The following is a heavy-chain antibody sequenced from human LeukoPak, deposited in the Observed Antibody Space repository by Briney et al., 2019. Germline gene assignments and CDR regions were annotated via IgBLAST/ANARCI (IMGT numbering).Heavy chain of an antibody. J-gene: IGHJ4*02. CDR3: AKEQYYYHSSGYYPLFDY. CDR1: AFTFSSYG. D-gene: IGHD3-22*01. CDR2: IWYDGSNK. V-gene: IGHV3-33*06. Sequence: GGSLRLSCAASAFTFSSYGMHWVRQAPGKGLEWVAVIWYDGSNKYYADSVKGRFTISRDNSKNTLYLQMNSLRAEDTAVYYCAKEQYYYHSSGYYPLFDYRGQGTLVTVSS.